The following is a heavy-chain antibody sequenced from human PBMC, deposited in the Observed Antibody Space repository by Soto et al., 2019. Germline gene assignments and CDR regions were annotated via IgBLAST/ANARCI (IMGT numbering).Heavy chain of an antibody. CDR3: ARDLRITIFGVVVGGYFDL. Sequence: EVQLVESGGGLVKPGGSLRLSCAASGFTFSSYSMNWVRQAPGKGLEWVSSISSSSSYIYYADSVKGRFTISRDNAKNSLYLQMNSLRADDTAVYYCARDLRITIFGVVVGGYFDLWGRGTLVTVSS. V-gene: IGHV3-21*01. D-gene: IGHD3-3*01. CDR1: GFTFSSYS. CDR2: ISSSSSYI. J-gene: IGHJ2*01.